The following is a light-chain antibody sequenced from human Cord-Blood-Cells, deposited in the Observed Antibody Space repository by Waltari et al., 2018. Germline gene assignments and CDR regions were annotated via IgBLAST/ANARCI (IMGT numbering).Light chain of an antibody. CDR1: QSISSY. CDR2: DAS. J-gene: IGKJ1*01. Sequence: DTQMTESPSSLSAPVGARVTITCRASQSISSYLNWYQQKPGKAPKLLIYDASSMQSGVPSRFSGSGSGTDFTLTISSLEPEDFATYYCQQSYSTPPTFGQGTKVEIK. CDR3: QQSYSTPPT. V-gene: IGKV1-39*01.